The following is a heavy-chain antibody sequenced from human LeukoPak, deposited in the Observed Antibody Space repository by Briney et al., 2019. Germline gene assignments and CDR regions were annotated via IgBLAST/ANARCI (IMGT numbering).Heavy chain of an antibody. D-gene: IGHD3-10*01. CDR1: GFTFSSYG. Sequence: AGGSLRLSCAASGFTFSSYGMHWVRQAPGKGLEWVAVISYDGSNKYYADSVKGRFTISRDNSKNTLYLQMNSLRAEDTAVYYCAKSRVVRGVIMVPAFDYWGQGTLVTVSS. J-gene: IGHJ4*02. CDR2: ISYDGSNK. V-gene: IGHV3-30*18. CDR3: AKSRVVRGVIMVPAFDY.